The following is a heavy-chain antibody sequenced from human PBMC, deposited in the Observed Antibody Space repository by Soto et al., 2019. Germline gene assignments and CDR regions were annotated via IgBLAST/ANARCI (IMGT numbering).Heavy chain of an antibody. CDR1: GGTFSSYA. D-gene: IGHD6-19*01. V-gene: IGHV1-69*01. Sequence: QVQLVQSGAEVKKPGSSVKVSCKASGGTFSSYAISWVRQAPGQGLEWMGGIIPIFGTANYAQKFLGRVTITADESTSTAYMELSSLRSEDTAVYYCARGHSAVAGHGDWFDPWGQGTLVTVSS. J-gene: IGHJ5*02. CDR2: IIPIFGTA. CDR3: ARGHSAVAGHGDWFDP.